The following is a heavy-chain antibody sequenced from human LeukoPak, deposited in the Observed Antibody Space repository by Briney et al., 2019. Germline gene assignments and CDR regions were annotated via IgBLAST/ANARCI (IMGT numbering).Heavy chain of an antibody. Sequence: GGSLRLSCAASGFTVSSNYMSWVRQASGKGLEWVSVIYSGGSTYYADSVKGRFTISRDNSKNTLYLQMNSLRAEDTAVYYCARDFTDPVGATRVYYFDYWGRGTLVTVSS. CDR3: ARDFTDPVGATRVYYFDY. D-gene: IGHD1-26*01. CDR2: IYSGGST. J-gene: IGHJ4*02. V-gene: IGHV3-66*02. CDR1: GFTVSSNY.